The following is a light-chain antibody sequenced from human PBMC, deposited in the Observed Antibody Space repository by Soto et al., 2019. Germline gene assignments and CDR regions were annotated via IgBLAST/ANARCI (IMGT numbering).Light chain of an antibody. CDR1: QSISSSY. CDR3: HQYGSAPAWT. J-gene: IGKJ1*01. V-gene: IGKV3-20*01. CDR2: GAS. Sequence: EIVLTQSPGTLSLFPGERATLSCRASQSISSSYLAWYQQKPGQAPSLLIYGASSRATGIPDRFSGAGSATDFTLTISRLEPEDFAVYYCHQYGSAPAWTFGQGTKVEIK.